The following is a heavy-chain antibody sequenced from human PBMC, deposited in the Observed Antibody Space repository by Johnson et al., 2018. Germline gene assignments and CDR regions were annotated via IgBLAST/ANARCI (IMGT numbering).Heavy chain of an antibody. CDR3: AKGHLVIPIVESKHTPILERHGLRADDTAVYFCAKGDDYNYPFFDY. CDR2: ITVRGDRT. CDR1: GFTFANYA. J-gene: IGHJ4*02. Sequence: VQLVESGGGLVQPGGSLRLSCAASGFTFANYAMSWVRQAPGKGLEWVSDITVRGDRTNYADSVKGRFFISSDNSKNTLILPMNSLIADDPAVAFWAKGHLVIPIVESKHTPILERHGLRADDTAVYFCAKGDDYNYPFFDYWGQGTLVTVSS. V-gene: IGHV3-23*04. D-gene: IGHD5-24*01.